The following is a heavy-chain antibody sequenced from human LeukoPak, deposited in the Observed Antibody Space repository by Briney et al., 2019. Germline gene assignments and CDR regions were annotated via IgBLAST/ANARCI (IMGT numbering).Heavy chain of an antibody. V-gene: IGHV4-38-2*02. Sequence: PSETLSLTCAVSGYSIGSGYYWGWIRQPPGRGLEWIGSIYHSGSTYYNPSLKSRVTISVDTSKNQFSLKLSSVTAADPAVHYCARDKGRGGSASAPTRGQ. CDR1: GYSIGSGYY. J-gene: IGHJ1*01. CDR2: IYHSGST. D-gene: IGHD3-10*01. CDR3: ARDKGRGGSASAPT.